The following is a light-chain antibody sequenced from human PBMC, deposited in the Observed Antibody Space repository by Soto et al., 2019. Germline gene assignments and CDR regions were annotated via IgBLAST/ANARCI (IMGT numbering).Light chain of an antibody. J-gene: IGLJ1*01. V-gene: IGLV1-40*01. CDR2: DDN. CDR1: RSNLGAGYD. Sequence: QSVLTQPPSVSGAPGQRVTISCTGSRSNLGAGYDVHWYQQLPGTAPKIIIFDDNVRPSGVPDRFSASKSGTTASLAITGLQTEDEADYYCQSFDSALLAYVFGTGTKVTVL. CDR3: QSFDSALLAYV.